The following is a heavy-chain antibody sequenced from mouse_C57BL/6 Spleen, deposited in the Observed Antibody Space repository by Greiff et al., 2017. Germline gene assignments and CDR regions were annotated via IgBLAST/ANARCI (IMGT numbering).Heavy chain of an antibody. J-gene: IGHJ1*03. V-gene: IGHV5-6*01. D-gene: IGHD2-4*01. CDR2: ISSGGSYT. Sequence: EVQLVESGGDLVKPGGSLKLSCAASGFTFSSYGMSWVRQTPDKRLEWVATISSGGSYTYYPDSVKGRFTVSRDTAKNTLYLQMSRLKSEDTAMYYCARGGIYYDYDWYLDVWGTGTTVTVSS. CDR1: GFTFSSYG. CDR3: ARGGIYYDYDWYLDV.